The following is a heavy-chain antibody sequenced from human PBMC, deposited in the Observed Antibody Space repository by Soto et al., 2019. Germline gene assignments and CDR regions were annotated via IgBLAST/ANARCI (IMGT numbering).Heavy chain of an antibody. CDR1: GYTLTELS. CDR3: ASKDDPFEY. V-gene: IGHV1-24*01. J-gene: IGHJ4*02. Sequence: GASVKVSCKVSGYTLTELSIHWERKAPGKGLEWMGGFDLGDDETIYAQKFQGRVTMTEDTSTDTAYMELSSLRSEDTAVYYCASKDDPFEYWGQGTQVTVSS. CDR2: FDLGDDET. D-gene: IGHD2-15*01.